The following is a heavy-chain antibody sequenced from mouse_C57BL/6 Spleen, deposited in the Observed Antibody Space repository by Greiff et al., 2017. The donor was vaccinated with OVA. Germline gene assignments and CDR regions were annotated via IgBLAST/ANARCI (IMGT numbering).Heavy chain of an antibody. J-gene: IGHJ4*01. V-gene: IGHV1-66*01. D-gene: IGHD3-3*01. CDR2: IYPGSGNT. CDR3: ARERGLDTDAMDY. CDR1: GYSFTSYY. Sequence: QVQLQQSGPELVKPGASVKISCKASGYSFTSYYIHWVKQRPGQGLEWIGWIYPGSGNTKYNEKFKGKATLTADTSSSTAYMQLSSLTSGDSAVYYCARERGLDTDAMDYWGQGTSVTVSS.